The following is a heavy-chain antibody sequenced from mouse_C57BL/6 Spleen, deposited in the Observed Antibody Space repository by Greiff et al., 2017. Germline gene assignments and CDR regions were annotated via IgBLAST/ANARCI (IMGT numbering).Heavy chain of an antibody. CDR3: ARYYDYERAWFAY. D-gene: IGHD2-4*01. Sequence: EVKLEESGPGLVKPSQSLSLTCSVTGYSITSGYYWNWIRQFPGNKLEWMGYISYDGSNNYNPSLKNRISITRDTSKNQFFLKLNSVTTEDTATYYCARYYDYERAWFAYWGQGTLVTVSA. CDR2: ISYDGSN. CDR1: GYSITSGYY. J-gene: IGHJ3*01. V-gene: IGHV3-6*01.